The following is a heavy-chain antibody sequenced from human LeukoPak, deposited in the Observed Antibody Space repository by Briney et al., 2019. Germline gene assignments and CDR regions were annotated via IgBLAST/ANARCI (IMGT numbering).Heavy chain of an antibody. D-gene: IGHD1-26*01. CDR2: INHSGST. Sequence: PSETLSLTCAVYGGSFSGYYWSWIRQPPGKGLEWIGEINHSGSTNYNPSLKSRVTISVDTSKNQFSLKLSSVTAADTAVYYCARDDQRIVGATTLDYWGQGTLVTVSS. CDR1: GGSFSGYY. CDR3: ARDDQRIVGATTLDY. J-gene: IGHJ4*02. V-gene: IGHV4-34*01.